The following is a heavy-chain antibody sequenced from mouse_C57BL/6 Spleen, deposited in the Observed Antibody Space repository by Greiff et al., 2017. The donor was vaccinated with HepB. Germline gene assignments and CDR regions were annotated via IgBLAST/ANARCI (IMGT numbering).Heavy chain of an antibody. D-gene: IGHD2-4*01. V-gene: IGHV1-20*01. J-gene: IGHJ4*01. CDR3: ARSLYYDYAMDY. Sequence: EVQLQQSGPELVKPGDSVKISCKASGYSFTGYFMNWVMQSHGKSLEWIGRINPYNGDTFYNQKFKGKATLTVDKSSSTAHMELRSLTSEDSAVYYCARSLYYDYAMDYWGQGTSVTVSS. CDR2: INPYNGDT. CDR1: GYSFTGYF.